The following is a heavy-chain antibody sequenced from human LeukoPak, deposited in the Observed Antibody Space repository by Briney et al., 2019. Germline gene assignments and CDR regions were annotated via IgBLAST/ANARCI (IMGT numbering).Heavy chain of an antibody. Sequence: ASVKVSCKASGYTFTSYGISWVRQALGQGLEWMGWISAYNGNTNYAQKLQGRVTMTTDTSTSTAYMELRSLRSDDTAVYYCARDRPYYGSGSYYDAFDIWGQGTMVTVSS. CDR3: ARDRPYYGSGSYYDAFDI. CDR2: ISAYNGNT. CDR1: GYTFTSYG. J-gene: IGHJ3*02. D-gene: IGHD3-10*01. V-gene: IGHV1-18*04.